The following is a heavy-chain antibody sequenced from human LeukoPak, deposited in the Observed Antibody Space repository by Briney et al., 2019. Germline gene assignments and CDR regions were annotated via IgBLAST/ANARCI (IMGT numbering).Heavy chain of an antibody. D-gene: IGHD3-22*01. V-gene: IGHV3-21*01. J-gene: IGHJ4*02. CDR1: GFTFSSYS. Sequence: GGSLRLSCAASGFTFSSYSMNWVRQAPGKGLEWVSSISSSSSYIYYADSVKGRFTISRDNSKNSVYLQMNSLRAEDTAVYYCARDYYASSGYRRPLDYWGQGTLVTVSS. CDR3: ARDYYASSGYRRPLDY. CDR2: ISSSSSYI.